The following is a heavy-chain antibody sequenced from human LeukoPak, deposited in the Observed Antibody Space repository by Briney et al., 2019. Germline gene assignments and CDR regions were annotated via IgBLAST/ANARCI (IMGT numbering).Heavy chain of an antibody. J-gene: IGHJ4*02. CDR1: GFTFTNYG. D-gene: IGHD6-19*01. Sequence: GGSLRLSCTTSGFTFTNYGINWVRQAPGKGLEWVSTISGSGGSTYYADSVKGRFTISRDNSKNTLYLQMNSLRAEDTAVYYCARVGYTSGWYRNWGQGTLVTVSS. V-gene: IGHV3-23*01. CDR3: ARVGYTSGWYRN. CDR2: ISGSGGST.